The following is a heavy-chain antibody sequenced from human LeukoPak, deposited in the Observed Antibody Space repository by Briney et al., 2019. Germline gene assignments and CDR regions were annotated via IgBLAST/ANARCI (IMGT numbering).Heavy chain of an antibody. J-gene: IGHJ6*02. D-gene: IGHD3-10*01. CDR2: ISGRGGST. V-gene: IGHV3-23*01. Sequence: GGSLRLSCAASGFTFSSFAMSWVRQAPGKGLEWVSVISGRGGSTYFADSVKGRFTISRDNSKNTLYLQMNSLRAEDTAVYYCAKSVRGVNHGMDVWGQGTTVTVSS. CDR1: GFTFSSFA. CDR3: AKSVRGVNHGMDV.